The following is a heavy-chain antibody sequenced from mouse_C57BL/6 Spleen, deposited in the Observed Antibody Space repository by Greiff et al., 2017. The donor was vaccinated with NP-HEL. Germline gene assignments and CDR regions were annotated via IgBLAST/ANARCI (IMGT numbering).Heavy chain of an antibody. V-gene: IGHV1-72*01. CDR2: IDPNSGGT. CDR1: GYTFTSYW. J-gene: IGHJ1*03. D-gene: IGHD1-1*01. Sequence: QVQLKQPGAELVKPGASVKLSCKASGYTFTSYWMHWVKQRPGRGLEWIGRIDPNSGGTKYNEKFKSKATLTVDKPSSTAYMQLSSLTSEDSAVYYCARSGVVEGYFDVWGTGTTVTVSS. CDR3: ARSGVVEGYFDV.